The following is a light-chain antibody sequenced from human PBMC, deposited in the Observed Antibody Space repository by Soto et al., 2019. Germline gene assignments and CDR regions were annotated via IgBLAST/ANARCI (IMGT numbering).Light chain of an antibody. CDR2: AVS. J-gene: IGLJ3*02. CDR3: CSYAGSSTLL. CDR1: SSDIGSYNL. Sequence: QSVLTQPASGSGSPGQSITVSCTGTSSDIGSYNLVSWYQHHPGKAPKLMIYAVSKRPSGVSSRFSGSTSGNTASLTISGLQAEEEADYFCCSYAGSSTLLFGGGTKLTVL. V-gene: IGLV2-23*02.